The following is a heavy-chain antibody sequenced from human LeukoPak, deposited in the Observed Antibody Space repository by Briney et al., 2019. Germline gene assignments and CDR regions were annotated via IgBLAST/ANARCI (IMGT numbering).Heavy chain of an antibody. Sequence: SETLSLTCTVSGGSISSSSYCWGWIRQPPGKGLEWIGSIYYSGSTYYNPSLKSRVTISVDTSKNQFSLKLSSVTAADTAVYYCARLVDTAIHWDYWGQGTLVTVSS. D-gene: IGHD5-18*01. V-gene: IGHV4-39*07. CDR2: IYYSGST. CDR1: GGSISSSSYC. CDR3: ARLVDTAIHWDY. J-gene: IGHJ4*02.